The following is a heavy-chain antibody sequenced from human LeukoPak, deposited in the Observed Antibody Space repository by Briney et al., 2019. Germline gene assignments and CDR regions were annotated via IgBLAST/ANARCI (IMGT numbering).Heavy chain of an antibody. J-gene: IGHJ6*03. D-gene: IGHD1-1*01. V-gene: IGHV1-69*04. CDR2: IIPILGIA. Sequence: SVKVSCKASGGTFSSYTISWVRQAPGQGLEWMGRIIPILGIANYAQKFQGRVTITADKSTSTAYMELSSLRSEDTAVYYCAREGVAGTTRMDVWGKGTTVTVSS. CDR1: GGTFSSYT. CDR3: AREGVAGTTRMDV.